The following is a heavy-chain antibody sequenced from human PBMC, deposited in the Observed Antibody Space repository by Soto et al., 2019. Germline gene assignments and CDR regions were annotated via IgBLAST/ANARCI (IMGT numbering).Heavy chain of an antibody. V-gene: IGHV3-23*01. CDR3: AKGGYCSSTSCYLDPFDI. CDR1: GFTFSSYA. Sequence: GGSLRLSCAASGFTFSSYAMSWVRQAPGKGLEWVSAISGSGGGTYYADSVKGRFTISRDNSKNTLYLQMNSLRAEDTAVYYCAKGGYCSSTSCYLDPFDIWGQGTMVTVSS. J-gene: IGHJ3*02. CDR2: ISGSGGGT. D-gene: IGHD2-2*01.